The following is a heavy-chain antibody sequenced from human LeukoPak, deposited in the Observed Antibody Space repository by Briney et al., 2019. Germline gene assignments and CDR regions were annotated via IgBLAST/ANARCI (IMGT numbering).Heavy chain of an antibody. J-gene: IGHJ4*02. CDR3: ARGRPHGNDY. D-gene: IGHD4-23*01. V-gene: IGHV3-74*01. CDR1: GITFSTYA. CDR2: VASDGSST. Sequence: PGGSLRLSCVASGITFSTYAMSWVRQAPGKGLVWVSRVASDGSSTTYADSVKGRFSISRDNAKNTLYLQMNSLRVEDTAVYYCARGRPHGNDYWGQGTLVTVSS.